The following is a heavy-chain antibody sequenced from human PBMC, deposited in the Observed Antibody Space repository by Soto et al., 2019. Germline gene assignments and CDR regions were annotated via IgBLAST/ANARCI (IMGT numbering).Heavy chain of an antibody. Sequence: LSLTCAVSGGSVSSGGYSWSWIRQPPGKGLEWIGYIYHSGSTYYNPSLKSRVTISVDRSKNQFSLKLSSVTAADTAVYYCARGQVVAAQHWGQGTLVTVSS. CDR3: ARGQVVAAQH. CDR2: IYHSGST. V-gene: IGHV4-30-2*01. CDR1: GGSVSSGGYS. J-gene: IGHJ4*02. D-gene: IGHD2-15*01.